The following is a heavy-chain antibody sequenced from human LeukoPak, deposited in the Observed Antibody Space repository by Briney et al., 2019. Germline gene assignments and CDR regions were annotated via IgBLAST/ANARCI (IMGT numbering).Heavy chain of an antibody. CDR2: IIEKGNA. CDR1: GGSFSSYS. J-gene: IGHJ2*01. Sequence: SETLSLTCALYGGSFSSYSWSWTWIRQTPEKGLEWIGEIIEKGNANYNPSLKSRVTIDLDTSKNQFSLKLTSMTASDTAMYYCARGYYPPRWYFDLWGRGTLVTVSS. D-gene: IGHD3-10*01. CDR3: ARGYYPPRWYFDL. V-gene: IGHV4-34*01.